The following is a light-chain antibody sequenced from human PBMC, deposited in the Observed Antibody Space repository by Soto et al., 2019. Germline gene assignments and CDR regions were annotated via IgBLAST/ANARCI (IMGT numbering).Light chain of an antibody. Sequence: IQMTQSPSSLSASVGDRVTLTCQASQDIRDYLNWYQQKPGKPPKLLIYDASNLQTGVPSRFSGSGSGTDFTFTISSLQPEDIATFFCHQYDNLPQTFGPGTKVDIK. J-gene: IGKJ3*01. CDR2: DAS. CDR3: HQYDNLPQT. CDR1: QDIRDY. V-gene: IGKV1-33*01.